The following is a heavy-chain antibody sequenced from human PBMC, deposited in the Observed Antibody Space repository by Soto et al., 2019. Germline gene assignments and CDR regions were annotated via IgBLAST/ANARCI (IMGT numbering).Heavy chain of an antibody. D-gene: IGHD6-13*01. CDR2: MHNDASYT. J-gene: IGHJ3*02. CDR1: GFTFSSYW. Sequence: EVQLVESGGGLVQPGGSLRLSCAASGFTFSSYWMYWVRQAPGKGLEWVSHMHNDASYTIYAESVKGRFTFSRDNAKNTLYLQMNSLRAEDTAVYYCVRGGYMHACDIWGQGTMVTVSS. CDR3: VRGGYMHACDI. V-gene: IGHV3-74*01.